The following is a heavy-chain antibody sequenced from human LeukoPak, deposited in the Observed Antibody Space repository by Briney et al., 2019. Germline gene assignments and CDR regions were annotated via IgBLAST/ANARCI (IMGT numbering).Heavy chain of an antibody. CDR2: ISSSSSYI. J-gene: IGHJ4*02. Sequence: PGGSLRLSCAASGFTFSSYSMNWVRQAPGKGLEWVSSISSSSSYIYYADSVKGRFTISRDNAKNSLYLQMNSLRAEDTAVYYCARDPYYYDSSGYCWGQGTLVTVSP. V-gene: IGHV3-21*01. CDR1: GFTFSSYS. CDR3: ARDPYYYDSSGYC. D-gene: IGHD3-22*01.